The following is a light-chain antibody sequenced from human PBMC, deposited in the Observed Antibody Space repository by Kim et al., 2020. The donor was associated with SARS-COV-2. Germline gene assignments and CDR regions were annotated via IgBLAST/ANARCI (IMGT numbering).Light chain of an antibody. J-gene: IGLJ3*02. V-gene: IGLV4-69*01. CDR3: QTWGTGIWV. CDR1: SGHSSYA. Sequence: QPVLTQSPSASASLGASVKLTCTLSSGHSSYAIAWHQQQPEKGPRYLMKFNSDGSHNKGDGIPDRFSGSSSGAERYLTISSLQSEDEADYYCQTWGTGIWVFGGGTKLTVL. CDR2: FNSDGSH.